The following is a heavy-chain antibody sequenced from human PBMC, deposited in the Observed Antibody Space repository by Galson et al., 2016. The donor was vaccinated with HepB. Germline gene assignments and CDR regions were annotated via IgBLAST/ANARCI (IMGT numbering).Heavy chain of an antibody. CDR2: ISEDGDTK. CDR3: ARETVPVPSIIAAGTLDY. V-gene: IGHV3-30-3*01. D-gene: IGHD6-25*01. Sequence: SLRLSCAASGFNFSSYVMHWVRQTPGKGLEWVALISEDGDTKHYADSVKGRFTFSRDNSKNTLYLQMNSLRAEDTAVYFCARETVPVPSIIAAGTLDYWGQGTLVTVSS. CDR1: GFNFSSYV. J-gene: IGHJ4*02.